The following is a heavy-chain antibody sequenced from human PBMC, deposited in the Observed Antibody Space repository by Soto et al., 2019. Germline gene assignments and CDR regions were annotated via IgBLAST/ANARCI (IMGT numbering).Heavy chain of an antibody. Sequence: GGSLRLSCAASGFTFSSYAMSWVRQAPGKGLEWVSAISGSGGSTYYADSVEGRFTISRDNSKNTLYLQMNSLRAEDTAVYYCAKDIVGVPAATVNAFDSWGQGTMVTVSS. D-gene: IGHD2-2*01. CDR1: GFTFSSYA. CDR2: ISGSGGST. V-gene: IGHV3-23*01. CDR3: AKDIVGVPAATVNAFDS. J-gene: IGHJ3*02.